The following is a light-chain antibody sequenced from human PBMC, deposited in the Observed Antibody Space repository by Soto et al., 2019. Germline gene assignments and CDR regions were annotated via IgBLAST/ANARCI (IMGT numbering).Light chain of an antibody. J-gene: IGKJ2*01. CDR1: QGISSY. Sequence: AIRMTQSPSSFSASTGDRVTITCRASQGISSYLAWYQQKPGKAPKLLIYAASTLQSGVPSRFSGSGSGTDFPLTISCLQSEDYATYYCRPYDSYPYTLGLATKLEIK. CDR3: RPYDSYPYT. CDR2: AAS. V-gene: IGKV1-8*01.